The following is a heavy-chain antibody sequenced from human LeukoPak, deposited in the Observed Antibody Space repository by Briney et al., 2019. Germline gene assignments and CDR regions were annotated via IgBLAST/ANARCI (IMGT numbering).Heavy chain of an antibody. J-gene: IGHJ4*02. Sequence: GGSLRLSCAASGFTFSSYNMNWVRQAPGKGLEWVSFISSSSSYIYYADSVKDRFTISRDNAKNSLYLQMNSLRAEDTAVYYCARFSSITMVRGVTLGYDYWGQGTLVTVSS. CDR2: ISSSSSYI. CDR3: ARFSSITMVRGVTLGYDY. V-gene: IGHV3-21*01. CDR1: GFTFSSYN. D-gene: IGHD3-10*01.